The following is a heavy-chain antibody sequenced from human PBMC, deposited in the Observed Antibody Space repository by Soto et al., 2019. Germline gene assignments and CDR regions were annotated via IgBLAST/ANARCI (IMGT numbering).Heavy chain of an antibody. D-gene: IGHD3-16*01. CDR2: ISYDGSNK. J-gene: IGHJ6*02. CDR1: GFTFSSYG. Sequence: PGGSLRLSCAASGFTFSSYGMHWVRQAPGKGLEWVAVISYDGSNKYYADSVKGRFTISRDNSKNTLYLQMNSLRAEDTAVYYCAKDLGETLYVLQRTYYHYGMDFWGQGTTVPVAS. CDR3: AKDLGETLYVLQRTYYHYGMDF. V-gene: IGHV3-30*18.